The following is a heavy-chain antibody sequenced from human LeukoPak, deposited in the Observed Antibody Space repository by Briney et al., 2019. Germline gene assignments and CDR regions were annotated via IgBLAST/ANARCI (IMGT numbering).Heavy chain of an antibody. CDR1: GYTFTGYY. CDR3: ARDGGEYYDFWSGYYPPQYYFDY. Sequence: GASVKVSCKASGYTFTGYYMHWVRQAPGQGLEWMGWINPNSGGSNYAQKFQGWVTMTRDTSISTAYMELSRLRSDDTAVYYCARDGGEYYDFWSGYYPPQYYFDYWGQGTLVTVSS. CDR2: INPNSGGS. V-gene: IGHV1-2*04. J-gene: IGHJ4*02. D-gene: IGHD3-3*01.